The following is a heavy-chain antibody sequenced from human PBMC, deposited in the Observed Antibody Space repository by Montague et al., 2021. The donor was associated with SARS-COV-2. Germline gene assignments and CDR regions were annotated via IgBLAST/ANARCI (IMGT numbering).Heavy chain of an antibody. V-gene: IGHV4-59*01. CDR1: GGSISSYY. Sequence: SETLSLTCTVSGGSISSYYWSWIRQPPGRGLQWIGYISYSGSTNYNPYPKRRVTITVDTSKTHFTLRLSSVTAADTAVYYCANFRRTQLLFGTLYYGMDVWGQGTTVTVSS. D-gene: IGHD2-2*01. CDR3: ANFRRTQLLFGTLYYGMDV. J-gene: IGHJ6*02. CDR2: ISYSGST.